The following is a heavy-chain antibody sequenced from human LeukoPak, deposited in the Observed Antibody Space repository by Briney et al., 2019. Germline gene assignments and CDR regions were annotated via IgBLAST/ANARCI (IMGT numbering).Heavy chain of an antibody. D-gene: IGHD6-19*01. Sequence: SETLSLTCTVSGGSISSSSYYWSWIRQAAGKGLEWIGRVYTSGSTNYNPSLKSRVTMSVDTSKNQLSLKLYSVTAADTAVYYCARDSSVWYGPNDYWGQGTLVTVSS. CDR1: GGSISSSSYY. J-gene: IGHJ4*02. V-gene: IGHV4-61*02. CDR3: ARDSSVWYGPNDY. CDR2: VYTSGST.